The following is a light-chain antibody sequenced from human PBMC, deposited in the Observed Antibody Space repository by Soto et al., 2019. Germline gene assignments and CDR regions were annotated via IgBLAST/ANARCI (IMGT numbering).Light chain of an antibody. CDR2: GAS. CDR3: QQYNNF. CDR1: QSVSSN. Sequence: EIVMTQSPATLSVSPGERATLSCRASQSVSSNLAWYQQKPGQAPRLLIYGASTRATGIPARFSGSGSGTEFTLTISSLQSEDFGVYYCQQYNNFFGGGTKVEIK. V-gene: IGKV3-15*01. J-gene: IGKJ4*01.